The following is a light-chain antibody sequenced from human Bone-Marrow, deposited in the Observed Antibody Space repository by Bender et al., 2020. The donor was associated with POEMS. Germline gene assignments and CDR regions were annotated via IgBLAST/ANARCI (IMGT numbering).Light chain of an antibody. Sequence: SVPTPPTPASSTPGQGVPIPCFRSAPHPRTTPINLFQHPPGPAPKLIIYNSDQPPSGVPDRFSGSMSGTSASLAISGLHSEDEADYYCVAWDDTLNGWVFGGGTKLTVL. CDR3: VAWDDTLNGWV. V-gene: IGLV1-44*01. CDR1: APHPRTTP. J-gene: IGLJ2*01. CDR2: NSD.